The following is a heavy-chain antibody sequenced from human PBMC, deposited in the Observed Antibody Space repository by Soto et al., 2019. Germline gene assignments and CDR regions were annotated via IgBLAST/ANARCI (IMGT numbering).Heavy chain of an antibody. D-gene: IGHD1-7*01. CDR2: ISANGQGI. J-gene: IGHJ4*02. CDR1: GFTFSPYA. V-gene: IGHV3-23*01. CDR3: AKDRNYPRDQFHY. Sequence: GGSLRLFCAASGFTFSPYALIWVRQAPGKGLEWVSAISANGQGIYYADSVRGRFTISRDNSKNTIFLHMDSLRAEDTAVYYCAKDRNYPRDQFHYWGQGTLVTVSS.